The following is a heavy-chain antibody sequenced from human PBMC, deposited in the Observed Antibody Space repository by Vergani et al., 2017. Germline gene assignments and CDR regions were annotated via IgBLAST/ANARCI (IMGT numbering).Heavy chain of an antibody. Sequence: QVQLVESGGGVVQPGRSLRLSCAASGFTFSSYAMHWVRQAPGKGLEWVAVISYDGSNKYYADSVKGRFTISRDNAKNSLYLQMNSLRAEDTAVYYCAGGSGWYELGWGQGTLVTVSS. D-gene: IGHD6-19*01. J-gene: IGHJ4*02. CDR3: AGGSGWYELG. V-gene: IGHV3-30*07. CDR2: ISYDGSNK. CDR1: GFTFSSYA.